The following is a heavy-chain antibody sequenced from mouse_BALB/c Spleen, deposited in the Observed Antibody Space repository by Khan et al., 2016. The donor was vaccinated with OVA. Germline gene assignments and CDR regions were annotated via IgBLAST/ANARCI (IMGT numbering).Heavy chain of an antibody. CDR1: GDTFSSYW. Sequence: QVRLQQSGAELMKPGASVKISCKATGDTFSSYWIEWVKQRPGHGLEWIGEILPGIGTNYNEKFKGKATFTADTSSNTVYMQLSSLTSEDSAIYYCAGDRRFAYGGQGTLVTVSA. D-gene: IGHD3-3*01. J-gene: IGHJ3*01. V-gene: IGHV1-9*01. CDR2: ILPGIGT. CDR3: AGDRRFAY.